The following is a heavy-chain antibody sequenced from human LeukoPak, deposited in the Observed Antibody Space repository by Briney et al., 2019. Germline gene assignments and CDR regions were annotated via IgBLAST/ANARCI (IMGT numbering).Heavy chain of an antibody. V-gene: IGHV1-69*04. CDR1: VGTFSSYA. Sequence: GSSVKVSCKASVGTFSSYAISWVRQAPGQGREWMGRIIPIFGIANYAQKFQGRVTITADKSTSTAYMELSSLRSEDTAVYYCARVGTTGRKYNWFDPWGQGTLVTVSS. J-gene: IGHJ5*02. CDR3: ARVGTTGRKYNWFDP. CDR2: IIPIFGIA. D-gene: IGHD1-1*01.